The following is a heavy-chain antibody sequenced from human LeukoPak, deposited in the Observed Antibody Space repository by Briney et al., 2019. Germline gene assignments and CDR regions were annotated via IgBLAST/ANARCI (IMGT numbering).Heavy chain of an antibody. CDR3: SRESGAFCPFGY. CDR2: ISLTGET. V-gene: IGHV4-4*02. J-gene: IGHJ4*02. CDR1: GGSISSTNW. Sequence: PSETLSLTCGASGGSISSTNWWSLVRQPPGQGLEWIGEISLTGETNYNPSLNGRVTMSLDGSRNQLSLTLTSVTAADTAIYYCSRESGAFCPFGYWGQGTLVIVPP. D-gene: IGHD1-26*01.